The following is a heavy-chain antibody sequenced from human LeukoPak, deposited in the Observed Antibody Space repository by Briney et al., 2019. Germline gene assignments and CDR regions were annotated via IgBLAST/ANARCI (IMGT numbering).Heavy chain of an antibody. CDR3: ASALRIYYYFDY. CDR1: GFTFSSYA. CDR2: ISDSDGNT. Sequence: GGSLRLSCAASGFTFSSYAMSWVRQAPGKGLEWVSAISDSDGNTYYADSVKGRFTISRDNSKNTLYLQMNGLRAEDTAVYYCASALRIYYYFDYWGQGTLVTVSS. V-gene: IGHV3-23*01. J-gene: IGHJ4*02. D-gene: IGHD1-26*01.